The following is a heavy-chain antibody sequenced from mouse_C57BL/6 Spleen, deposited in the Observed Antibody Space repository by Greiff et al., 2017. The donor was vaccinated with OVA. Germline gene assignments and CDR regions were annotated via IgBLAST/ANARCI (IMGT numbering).Heavy chain of an antibody. D-gene: IGHD1-1*02. V-gene: IGHV1-19*01. CDR3: ARRSSVGGYFDV. Sequence: VQLQQSGPVLVKPGASVKMSCKASGYTFTDYYMNWVKQSHGKSLEWIGVINPYNGGTSYNQKFKGKATLTVDKSSSTAYMELNSLTSEDSAVYYCARRSSVGGYFDVWGTGTTVTVSS. J-gene: IGHJ1*03. CDR1: GYTFTDYY. CDR2: INPYNGGT.